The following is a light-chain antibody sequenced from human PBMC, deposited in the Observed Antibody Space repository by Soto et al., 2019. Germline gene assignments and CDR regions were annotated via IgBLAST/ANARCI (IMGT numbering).Light chain of an antibody. V-gene: IGKV3-11*01. Sequence: EIVLTQSPATLSLSPGERATLSCRASQSVSSYLAWYQQKPGQAPRLLIYDASNRATGIPARFSGSGSGTDFTLPISSLEPEDFAVYYCQQRSNWPRTFGQGTNLEIK. CDR2: DAS. CDR3: QQRSNWPRT. CDR1: QSVSSY. J-gene: IGKJ2*01.